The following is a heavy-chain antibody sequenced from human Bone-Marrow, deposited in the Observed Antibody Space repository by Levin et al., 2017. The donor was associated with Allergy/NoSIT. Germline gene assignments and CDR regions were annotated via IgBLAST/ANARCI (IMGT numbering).Heavy chain of an antibody. CDR1: GFSLSTSGMC. V-gene: IGHV2-70*11. CDR2: IDWDDDK. CDR3: ALTSHDLLLAAFDI. D-gene: IGHD2-8*01. J-gene: IGHJ3*02. Sequence: SGPTLVKPTQTLTLTCTFSGFSLSTSGMCVSWIRQPPGKALEWLARIDWDDDKYYSTSLKTSPTISKDTSKNQVVLTMTNIDPVDTATYYCALTSHDLLLAAFDIWGQGTMVTVSS.